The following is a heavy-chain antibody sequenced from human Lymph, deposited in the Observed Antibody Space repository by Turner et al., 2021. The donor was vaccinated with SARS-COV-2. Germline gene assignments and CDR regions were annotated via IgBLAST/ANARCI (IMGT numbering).Heavy chain of an antibody. V-gene: IGHV3-30*03. CDR2: ISYDGGHK. J-gene: IGHJ6*02. CDR3: AWALYYYYGMDV. Sequence: QVQLVESGGGVVQPGRSLRLSCAASVFSFISYGRHWVRQAPGKGLEWVAVISYDGGHKSYADSVKGRFTISRDNSKNTLYLQMISLRAEDTAVYYCAWALYYYYGMDVWGQGTTVTVSS. CDR1: VFSFISYG.